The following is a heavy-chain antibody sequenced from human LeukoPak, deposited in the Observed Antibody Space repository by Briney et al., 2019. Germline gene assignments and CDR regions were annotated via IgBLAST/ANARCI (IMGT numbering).Heavy chain of an antibody. CDR1: GFSFSSYA. V-gene: IGHV3-23*01. Sequence: GGSLGLSCAASGFSFSSYAMSWVRQAPGKGLQWVSAISGRGGSTYYADSVKGRFTISRDNSKNTLYLQMNSLRAEDTALYYCAKDRVYSSGWSEFDYWGQGTLVTVSS. J-gene: IGHJ4*02. CDR3: AKDRVYSSGWSEFDY. CDR2: ISGRGGST. D-gene: IGHD6-19*01.